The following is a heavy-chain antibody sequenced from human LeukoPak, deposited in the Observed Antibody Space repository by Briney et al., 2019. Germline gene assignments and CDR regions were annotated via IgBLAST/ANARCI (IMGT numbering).Heavy chain of an antibody. CDR3: ARAFRCSGGRCYADY. D-gene: IGHD2-15*01. CDR2: IFPGDSDT. V-gene: IGHV5-51*01. CDR1: GYSFTSYW. J-gene: IGHJ4*02. Sequence: GESLKISCKGSGYSFTSYWIGWVRQTPGKGLEWMGIIFPGDSDTRYSPSFEGQVTISADKSISTAYLQWSSLKASDTALHYCARAFRCSGGRCYADYWGQGTQVTVSS.